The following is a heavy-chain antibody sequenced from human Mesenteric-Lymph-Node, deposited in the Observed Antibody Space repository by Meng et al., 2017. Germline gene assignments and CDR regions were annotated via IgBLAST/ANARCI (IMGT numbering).Heavy chain of an antibody. Sequence: QGQFVQSGAEVKKPGASVKVSCKASGYTFTSYAMHWVRQAPGQRPEWMGWINAGNGKIKYSQKVQGRVTITRDTSATTAYMELSSLRSEDTAVYYCARDIVGAASKFDYWGQGTLVTVSS. V-gene: IGHV1-3*01. D-gene: IGHD1-26*01. CDR3: ARDIVGAASKFDY. J-gene: IGHJ4*02. CDR2: INAGNGKI. CDR1: GYTFTSYA.